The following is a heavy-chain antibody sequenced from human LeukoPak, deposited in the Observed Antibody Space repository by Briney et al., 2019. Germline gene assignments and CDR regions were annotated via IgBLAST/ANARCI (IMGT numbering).Heavy chain of an antibody. J-gene: IGHJ2*01. V-gene: IGHV3-11*05. CDR2: ISSSSSYT. D-gene: IGHD3-9*01. Sequence: GGSLRLSCAASGFIFSDYYMSWIRRAPGKGLEWVSYISSSSSYTNYADSVKGRFTISRDNAKNSLYLQMNSLRVEDTAVYYCARVGFDWSYWYFDLWGRAPWSLSP. CDR1: GFIFSDYY. CDR3: ARVGFDWSYWYFDL.